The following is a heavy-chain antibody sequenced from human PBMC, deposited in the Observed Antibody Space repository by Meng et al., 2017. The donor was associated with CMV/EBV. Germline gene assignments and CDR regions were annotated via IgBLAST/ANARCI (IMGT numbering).Heavy chain of an antibody. V-gene: IGHV3-23*01. D-gene: IGHD6-19*01. CDR2: ISGSGGST. Sequence: GESLKISCAASGFTFSSYAMSWVRQAPGKGLEWVSAISGSGGSTYYADSVKGRFTISRDNSKNTLYLQMNSPRAEDTAVYYCARGRLVDYYWGQGTLVTVSS. J-gene: IGHJ4*02. CDR3: ARGRLVDYY. CDR1: GFTFSSYA.